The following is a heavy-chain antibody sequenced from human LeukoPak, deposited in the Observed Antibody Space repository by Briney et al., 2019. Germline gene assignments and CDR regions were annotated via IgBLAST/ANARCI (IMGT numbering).Heavy chain of an antibody. V-gene: IGHV4-59*08. D-gene: IGHD2-2*02. CDR2: IYYSGST. CDR3: ASVVHQLLYLDV. CDR1: GGSISSYY. J-gene: IGHJ6*02. Sequence: SETLSLTCTVSGGSISSYYWSWIRQPPGKGLEWIGYIYYSGSTNYNPSLKSRVTISVDTSKNQFSLKLSSVTAADTAVYYCASVVHQLLYLDVWGQGTTVTVSS.